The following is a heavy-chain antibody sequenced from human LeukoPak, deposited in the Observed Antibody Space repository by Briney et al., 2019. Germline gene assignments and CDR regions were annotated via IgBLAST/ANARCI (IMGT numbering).Heavy chain of an antibody. CDR3: ARVRDYYGSGKGPFDI. J-gene: IGHJ3*02. CDR2: IIPIFGTA. CDR1: GGTFSSYA. V-gene: IGHV1-69*06. D-gene: IGHD3-10*01. Sequence: SVKVSCKASGGTFSSYAISWVRQAPGQGLEWMGGIIPIFGTANYAQKFQGRVTITADKSTSTAYMELSSLRSEDTAVYYCARVRDYYGSGKGPFDIWGQGTIVTVSS.